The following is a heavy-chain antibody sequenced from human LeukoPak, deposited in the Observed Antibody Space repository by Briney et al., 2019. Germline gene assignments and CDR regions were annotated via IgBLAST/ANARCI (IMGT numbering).Heavy chain of an antibody. D-gene: IGHD6-6*01. J-gene: IGHJ4*02. V-gene: IGHV3-9*01. CDR2: ISWNSGSI. Sequence: PGRSLRLSCAASGFTFDDYAMHWVRQAPGKGLEWVSGISWNSGSIGYADSVKGRFTISRDNAKNSLYLQMNSLRAEDTAVYYCAKGSSIAARGYFDYWGQGTLVTVSS. CDR3: AKGSSIAARGYFDY. CDR1: GFTFDDYA.